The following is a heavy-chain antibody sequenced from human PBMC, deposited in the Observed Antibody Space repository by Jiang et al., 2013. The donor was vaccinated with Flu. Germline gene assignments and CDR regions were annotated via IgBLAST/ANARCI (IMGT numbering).Heavy chain of an antibody. CDR2: ISAYNGNT. J-gene: IGHJ6*02. D-gene: IGHD2-2*01. Sequence: GAEVKKPGASVKVSCKASGYTFTSYGISWVRQAPGQGLEWMGWISAYNGNTNYAQKLQGRVTMTTDTSTSTAYMELRSLRSDDTAVYYCARDRESFRPSQSEKAIVVVPAAPYYYYYGMDVWGQGTTVTVSS. V-gene: IGHV1-18*01. CDR1: GYTFTSYG. CDR3: ARDRESFRPSQSEKAIVVVPAAPYYYYYGMDV.